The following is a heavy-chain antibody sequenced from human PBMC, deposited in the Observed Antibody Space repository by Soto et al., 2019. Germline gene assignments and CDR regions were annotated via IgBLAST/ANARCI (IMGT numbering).Heavy chain of an antibody. V-gene: IGHV1-69*06. Sequence: QVHVVQSGAEVKKPGSSVKVPCKAYGGTSHTYTINWVRQAPGQGLEWIGQIIPKYDSVNYAQSFQGRVTISADKSTNTAYMELSSLRSEDTALYYCATWRSYSGSYCFDYWGQGTLVSVSS. J-gene: IGHJ4*02. CDR3: ATWRSYSGSYCFDY. CDR1: GGTSHTYT. CDR2: IIPKYDSV. D-gene: IGHD1-26*01.